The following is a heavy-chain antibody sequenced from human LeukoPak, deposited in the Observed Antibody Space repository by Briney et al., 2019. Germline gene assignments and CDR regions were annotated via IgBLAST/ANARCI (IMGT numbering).Heavy chain of an antibody. D-gene: IGHD1-26*01. J-gene: IGHJ3*02. V-gene: IGHV5-51*01. Sequence: KVSCKGSGYSFTSYWIGWVRQMPGKGLEWMGVIFPSDSDTRYSPSFEGQVTISADKSITTAYLQWSSLKASDTAMYYCAIKSGRYRDAFDIWGQGTMVTVSS. CDR3: AIKSGRYRDAFDI. CDR1: GYSFTSYW. CDR2: IFPSDSDT.